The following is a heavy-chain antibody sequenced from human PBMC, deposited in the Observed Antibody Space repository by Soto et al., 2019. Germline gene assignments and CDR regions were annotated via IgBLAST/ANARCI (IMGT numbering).Heavy chain of an antibody. CDR1: GVSISDTSYY. Sequence: QLQLQESGPGLVKPSETLSLTCNVSGVSISDTSYYWGWFRQPPGKGLEWIGTISFNGNTFYNPSLKSRLTISVDTSKNQFSLRLTSVTAADTAVYYCERQGSYWGQGTLVAVSS. CDR2: ISFNGNT. J-gene: IGHJ4*02. V-gene: IGHV4-39*01. CDR3: ERQGSY.